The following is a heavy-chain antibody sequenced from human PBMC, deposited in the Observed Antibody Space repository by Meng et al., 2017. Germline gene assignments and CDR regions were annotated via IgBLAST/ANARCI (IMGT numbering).Heavy chain of an antibody. Sequence: QVPSGEVEAEVNTPGASVNAFCKASGYTFTSYGSSRVRQAPGQGLEWMGWISAYNGNTNYAQKLQSRVTMTTDTSTSTAYMELRSLRSDDTAVYYCARGGIAVAIDYWGQGTLVTVSS. CDR3: ARGGIAVAIDY. D-gene: IGHD6-19*01. CDR2: ISAYNGNT. J-gene: IGHJ4*02. CDR1: GYTFTSYG. V-gene: IGHV1-18*01.